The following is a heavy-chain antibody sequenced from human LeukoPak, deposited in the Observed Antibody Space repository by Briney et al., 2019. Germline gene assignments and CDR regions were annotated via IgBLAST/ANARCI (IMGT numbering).Heavy chain of an antibody. CDR3: ATKYSSRSRDYYYYYGMDV. J-gene: IGHJ6*02. Sequence: PGGSLRLSCAASGFTFSSYEMNWVRQAPGKGLEWVSAISGSGGSTYYADSVKGRFTISRDNSKNTLYLQMNSLRAEDTAVYYCATKYSSRSRDYYYYYGMDVWGQGTTVTVSS. D-gene: IGHD6-13*01. V-gene: IGHV3-23*01. CDR1: GFTFSSYE. CDR2: ISGSGGST.